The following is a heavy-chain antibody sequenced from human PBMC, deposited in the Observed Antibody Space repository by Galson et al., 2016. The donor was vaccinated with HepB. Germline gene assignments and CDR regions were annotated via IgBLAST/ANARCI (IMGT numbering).Heavy chain of an antibody. J-gene: IGHJ3*02. CDR2: ISTNGISQ. CDR1: GFTFSKYA. Sequence: SLRLSCAASGFTFSKYALHWVRQAPGKGLEWVAVISTNGISQNYEDSVKGRFPVYRDNSKNTVDLQMNSLRPENTAVYYCAKEQGILRHFDWLTYDAFDMWGQGTMVTVSS. D-gene: IGHD3-9*01. CDR3: AKEQGILRHFDWLTYDAFDM. V-gene: IGHV3-30*18.